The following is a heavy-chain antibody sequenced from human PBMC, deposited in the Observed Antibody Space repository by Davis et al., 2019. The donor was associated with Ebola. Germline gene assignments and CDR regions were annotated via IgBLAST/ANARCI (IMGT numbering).Heavy chain of an antibody. D-gene: IGHD5-24*01. J-gene: IGHJ4*02. CDR2: IYYSGST. V-gene: IGHV4-59*01. CDR3: AREDGYLIDY. Sequence: GSLRLSCAASGFTFSSYSMNWVRQAPGKGLEWIGYIYYSGSTNYNPSLKSRVTISVDTSKNQFSLKLSSVTAADTAVYYCAREDGYLIDYWGQGTLVTVSS. CDR1: GFTFSSYS.